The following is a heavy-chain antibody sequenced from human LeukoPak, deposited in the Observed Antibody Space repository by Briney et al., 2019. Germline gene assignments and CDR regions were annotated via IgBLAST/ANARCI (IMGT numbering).Heavy chain of an antibody. CDR2: MYYSGNT. V-gene: IGHV4-39*01. CDR1: GDAITESSYY. Sequence: SETLSLTCTVSGDAITESSYYWGWIRQSPGKGLEWIGSMYYSGNTYSNPSLESRVTMSADTSKNQFSLKLNSVSVADTAVYYCARQYFDRTGYYYFDYWGQGTQVIVSS. J-gene: IGHJ4*02. D-gene: IGHD3-22*01. CDR3: ARQYFDRTGYYYFDY.